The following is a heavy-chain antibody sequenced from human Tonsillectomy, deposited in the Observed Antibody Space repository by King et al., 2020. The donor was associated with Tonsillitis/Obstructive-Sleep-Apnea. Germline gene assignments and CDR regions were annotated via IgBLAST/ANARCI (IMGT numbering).Heavy chain of an antibody. CDR1: GFTFSSYG. CDR3: ARGRMGYSDAFDI. D-gene: IGHD5-12*01. CDR2: IWYDGSNK. J-gene: IGHJ3*02. Sequence: VQLVESGGGVVQPGRSLRLSCAASGFTFSSYGMHWVRQAPGKGLEWVAVIWYDGSNKYYADSVKGRFPISRDNSKNTLYLQMNSLRAEDTAVYYCARGRMGYSDAFDIWGQGTMVTVSS. V-gene: IGHV3-33*01.